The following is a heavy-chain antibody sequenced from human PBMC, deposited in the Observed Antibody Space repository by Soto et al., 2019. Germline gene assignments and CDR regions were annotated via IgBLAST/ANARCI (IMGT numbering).Heavy chain of an antibody. Sequence: GGSLRLSCAASGFTFSNAWMNWVRQAPGKGLEWVGRIKSNTDGGTTDYAALVKGRFTVSRDDSKNTLYLQMNSLKTEDTAVYYCTRGGYDFWSGYPPPFYGMDVWGQGTTVTVSS. CDR2: IKSNTDGGTT. D-gene: IGHD3-3*01. CDR3: TRGGYDFWSGYPPPFYGMDV. CDR1: GFTFSNAW. J-gene: IGHJ6*02. V-gene: IGHV3-15*01.